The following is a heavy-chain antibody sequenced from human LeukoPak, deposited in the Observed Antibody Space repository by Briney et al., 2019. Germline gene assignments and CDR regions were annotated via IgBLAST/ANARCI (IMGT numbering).Heavy chain of an antibody. Sequence: SETLSLTCAVYGESFSDYQWSWIRQPPGKGLEWLGEISHSGSTNYNPSLKSRVTMSVDTSKKQFSLKLTSVTAADTAVYYCARPGQLGSLYYGLDVWGQGTTVTVS. CDR2: ISHSGST. D-gene: IGHD7-27*01. CDR1: GESFSDYQ. J-gene: IGHJ6*02. CDR3: ARPGQLGSLYYGLDV. V-gene: IGHV4-34*01.